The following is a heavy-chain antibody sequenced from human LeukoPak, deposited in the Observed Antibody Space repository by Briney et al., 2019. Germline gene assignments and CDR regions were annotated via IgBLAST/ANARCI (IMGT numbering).Heavy chain of an antibody. CDR2: IWYDGSNK. CDR3: AKDDGSGSYYNVRFDY. D-gene: IGHD3-10*01. V-gene: IGHV3-33*06. CDR1: GFTFSSYG. J-gene: IGHJ4*02. Sequence: PGRSLRLSXAASGFTFSSYGMHWVRQAPGKGLEWVAVIWYDGSNKYYADSVKGRFTISRDNSKNTLYLQMNSLRAEDTAVYYCAKDDGSGSYYNVRFDYWGQGTLVTVSS.